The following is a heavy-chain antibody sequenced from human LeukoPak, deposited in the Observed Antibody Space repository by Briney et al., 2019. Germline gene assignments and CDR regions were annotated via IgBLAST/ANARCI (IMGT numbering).Heavy chain of an antibody. V-gene: IGHV3-23*01. J-gene: IGHJ4*02. CDR1: GFTFSSSA. CDR3: AKAYSGYDLVGPLATYYFDY. D-gene: IGHD5-12*01. Sequence: GGSLRLSCAASGFTFSSSAMNWVRQAPGKGLEWVSAISGSGGSTYYADSVKGRFTISRDNSKNTLYLQMNSLRAEDTAVYYCAKAYSGYDLVGPLATYYFDYWGQGTLVTVSS. CDR2: ISGSGGST.